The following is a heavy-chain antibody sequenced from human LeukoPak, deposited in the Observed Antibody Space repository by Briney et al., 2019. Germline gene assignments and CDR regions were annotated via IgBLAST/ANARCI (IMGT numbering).Heavy chain of an antibody. D-gene: IGHD3-22*01. Sequence: GGSLRLSCAASGFTFSSYAMSWVRQAPGKGLEWVSGISGSGGSTYYADSVKGRFTISRDNSKNTLYLQMNSLRAEDTAVYYCAKDHDSSEVPHDFGYWGQGTLVTVSS. CDR2: ISGSGGST. CDR3: AKDHDSSEVPHDFGY. V-gene: IGHV3-23*01. J-gene: IGHJ4*02. CDR1: GFTFSSYA.